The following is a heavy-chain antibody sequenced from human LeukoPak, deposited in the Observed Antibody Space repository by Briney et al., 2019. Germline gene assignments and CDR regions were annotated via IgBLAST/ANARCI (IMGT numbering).Heavy chain of an antibody. J-gene: IGHJ4*02. V-gene: IGHV3-23*01. CDR1: GFTFGSYA. CDR3: ARDSTGIAAAGNLWDY. Sequence: PGGSLRLSCAASGFTFGSYAMNWVRQAPGKGLEWVSTISGSGGSTYYADSVKGRFTISRDNSKNTLYMQMNSLRADDTAVYYCARDSTGIAAAGNLWDYWGQGTLVTVSS. D-gene: IGHD6-13*01. CDR2: ISGSGGST.